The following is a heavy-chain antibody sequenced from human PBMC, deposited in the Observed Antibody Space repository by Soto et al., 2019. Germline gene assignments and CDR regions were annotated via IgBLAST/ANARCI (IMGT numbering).Heavy chain of an antibody. V-gene: IGHV4-59*01. CDR1: GGYISSYY. CDR3: ARDSSAAGLGDY. CDR2: IYYSGST. D-gene: IGHD6-6*01. J-gene: IGHJ4*02. Sequence: QVQLQESGPGLVKPSETLSLTCTVSGGYISSYYWSWIRQHPGKGLEWIGYIYYSGSTNYNPSLKSRVTISVDTSKNQFSLKLSSVTAADTAVYYCARDSSAAGLGDYWGQGTLVTVSS.